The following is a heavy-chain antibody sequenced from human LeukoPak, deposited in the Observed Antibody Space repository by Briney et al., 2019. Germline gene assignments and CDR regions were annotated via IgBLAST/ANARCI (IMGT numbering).Heavy chain of an antibody. CDR2: IYYSGST. CDR3: ARAGAVGYSYGYRRGYYFDY. D-gene: IGHD5-18*01. J-gene: IGHJ4*02. Sequence: PSETLSLTCTVSGGSISSYYWSWIRQPPGKGLEWIGYIYYSGSTYYNPSLKSRVTISLDTSKNQFSLKLSSVTAADTAVYYCARAGAVGYSYGYRRGYYFDYWGQGTLVTVSS. V-gene: IGHV4-59*01. CDR1: GGSISSYY.